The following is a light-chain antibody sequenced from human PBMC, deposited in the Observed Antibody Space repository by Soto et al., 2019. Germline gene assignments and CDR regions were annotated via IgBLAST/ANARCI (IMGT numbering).Light chain of an antibody. CDR3: QQYNNWIT. CDR2: GAS. J-gene: IGKJ5*01. V-gene: IGKV3-15*01. CDR1: QGVRNN. Sequence: EVVMTQSPVTLSVSPGESATLSCRASQGVRNNLAWYQQRPGQAPRLLIYGASTRAAGIPARFSGSGSETEFTLTISSLQSEDFAVYYCQQYNNWITFGQGTRLEI.